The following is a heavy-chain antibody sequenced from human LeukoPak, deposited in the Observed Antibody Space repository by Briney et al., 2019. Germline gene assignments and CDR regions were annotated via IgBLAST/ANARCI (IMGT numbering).Heavy chain of an antibody. Sequence: GGSLRLSCAASGFTFSDYYMSWIRQAPGKGLEWVSYISSSGSTIYYADSVKGRFTISRDNAKNSLYLQMNSLRAEDTAVYYCARADSSSWYSLGYFDYWGQGTLVTVSS. CDR1: GFTFSDYY. CDR3: ARADSSSWYSLGYFDY. V-gene: IGHV3-11*01. CDR2: ISSSGSTI. J-gene: IGHJ4*02. D-gene: IGHD6-13*01.